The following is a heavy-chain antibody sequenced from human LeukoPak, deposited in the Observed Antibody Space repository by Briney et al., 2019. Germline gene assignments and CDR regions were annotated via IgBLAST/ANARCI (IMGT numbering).Heavy chain of an antibody. CDR1: GGSISTYY. V-gene: IGHV4-4*09. J-gene: IGHJ4*02. CDR3: ARQAPPTYCSSSSCYYSDY. CDR2: IYTSGST. Sequence: PSETLSLTCSISGGSISTYYWSWIRQPPGKGLEWVGNIYTSGSTNYNPSLKSRVTISVDTSRNQFSLKLGSVTAADTAVYYCARQAPPTYCSSSSCYYSDYWGQGTLVTVSS. D-gene: IGHD2-2*01.